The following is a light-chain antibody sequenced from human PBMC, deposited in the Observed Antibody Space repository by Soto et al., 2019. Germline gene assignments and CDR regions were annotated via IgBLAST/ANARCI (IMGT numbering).Light chain of an antibody. CDR3: QQYGSSPGYT. V-gene: IGKV3-20*01. J-gene: IGKJ2*01. CDR1: QSVSSSY. CDR2: GAS. Sequence: EIVLTQSPGTLSLSPGERDTLSCRASQSVSSSYLAWYQQKPGQAPRLLIYGASSRATGIPDRFSGSGSGTDVTLTISRLEPEDFAVYYCQQYGSSPGYTFGQGTKLEIK.